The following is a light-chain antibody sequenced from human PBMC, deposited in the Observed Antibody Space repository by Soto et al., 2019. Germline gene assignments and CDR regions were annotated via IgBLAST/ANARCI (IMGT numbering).Light chain of an antibody. Sequence: DIQMTRSPSCLSAFVVARVTITCLASQDIGNFLAWYQQKKGKVPKLLIYAASTLQSGVPSRFSGSVYGTDFTLTISSLQTEDVATYYCQKCKVAPFTFGGGTKVDIK. CDR1: QDIGNF. CDR3: QKCKVAPFT. J-gene: IGKJ4*01. V-gene: IGKV1-27*01. CDR2: AAS.